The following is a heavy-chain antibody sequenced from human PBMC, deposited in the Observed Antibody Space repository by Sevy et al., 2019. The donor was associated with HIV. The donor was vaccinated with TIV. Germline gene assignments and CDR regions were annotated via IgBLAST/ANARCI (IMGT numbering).Heavy chain of an antibody. V-gene: IGHV3-74*01. Sequence: GGSLRLSCEASGFDFSSHWMQLVRQAPGKGLVWVSRMNTDGSSTNYADSVKGRFTISRDNAKNTLYLEMNNLRDEDTALYYCATPRFDFWGPGTLVTVSS. CDR3: ATPRFDF. J-gene: IGHJ4*02. CDR1: GFDFSSHW. CDR2: MNTDGSST.